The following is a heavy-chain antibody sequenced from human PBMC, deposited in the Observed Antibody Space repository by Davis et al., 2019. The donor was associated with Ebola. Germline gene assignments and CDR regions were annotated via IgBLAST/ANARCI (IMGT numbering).Heavy chain of an antibody. J-gene: IGHJ4*02. CDR3: ARQSRDDSSGWYYFDY. V-gene: IGHV4-39*01. Sequence: PSETLSLTCTVSGGSISSSSYYWGWIRQPPGKGLEWIGSIYYSGSTYYNPSLKSRVTISVDTSKNQFSLKLSSVTAADTAVYYCARQSRDDSSGWYYFDYWGQGTLVTVSS. CDR2: IYYSGST. CDR1: GGSISSSSYY. D-gene: IGHD6-19*01.